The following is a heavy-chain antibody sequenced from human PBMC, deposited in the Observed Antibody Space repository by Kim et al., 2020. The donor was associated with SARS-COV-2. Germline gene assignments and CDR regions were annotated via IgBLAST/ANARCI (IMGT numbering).Heavy chain of an antibody. CDR2: ISSSSNKI. J-gene: IGHJ6*02. D-gene: IGHD2-21*01. Sequence: GGSLRLSCAASGFTLSDYGMDWVRQAPGKGLEWVASISSSSNKIYYDDSVSGLSSVSSNTARNLLYLVVNRRREEDTAYYSCARESDSVVVGGMAVWAQG. CDR3: ARESDSVVVGGMAV. CDR1: GFTLSDYG. V-gene: IGHV3-21*06.